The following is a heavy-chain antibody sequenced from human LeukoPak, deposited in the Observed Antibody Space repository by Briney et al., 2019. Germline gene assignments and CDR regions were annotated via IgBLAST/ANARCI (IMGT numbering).Heavy chain of an antibody. D-gene: IGHD2-2*01. CDR1: GGSFSGYY. CDR3: ARGGYCSRTSCHCQSSSWFGTWCPTYYFDA. Sequence: AETLSLTCAVYGGSFSGYYWSWLRQPPGKGREGIGEINQSGSTNYNPSLRGRATTPVNTPKKQCSLKLRSMTAADTAVYYCARGGYCSRTSCHCQSSSWFGTWCPTYYFDAWGQGTLGTVSS. CDR2: INQSGST. V-gene: IGHV4-34*01. J-gene: IGHJ4*02.